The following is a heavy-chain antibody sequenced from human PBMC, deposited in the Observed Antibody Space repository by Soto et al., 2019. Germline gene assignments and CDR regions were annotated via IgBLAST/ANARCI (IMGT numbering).Heavy chain of an antibody. CDR3: ARDCEANYDSSGYVPYYYYGMDV. Sequence: PSETLSLTCTVSGGSISSGGYYWSWIRQHPGKGLEWIGYIYYSGSTYYNPSLKSRVTISVDTSKNQFSLKLSSVTAADTAVYYCARDCEANYDSSGYVPYYYYGMDVWGQGTTVTVSS. CDR2: IYYSGST. V-gene: IGHV4-31*03. CDR1: GGSISSGGYY. D-gene: IGHD3-22*01. J-gene: IGHJ6*02.